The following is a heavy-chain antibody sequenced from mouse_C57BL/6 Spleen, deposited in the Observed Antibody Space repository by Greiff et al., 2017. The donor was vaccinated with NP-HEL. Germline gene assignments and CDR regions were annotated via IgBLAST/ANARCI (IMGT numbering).Heavy chain of an antibody. V-gene: IGHV1-75*01. Sequence: VQLVESGPELVKPGASVKISCKASGYTFTDYYINWVKQRPGQGLEWIGWIFPGSGSTYYNEKFKGKATLTVDKSSSTAYMLLSSLTSEDSAVYFCARGDYGSSWYFDVWGTGTTVTVSS. CDR2: IFPGSGST. CDR1: GYTFTDYY. CDR3: ARGDYGSSWYFDV. D-gene: IGHD1-1*01. J-gene: IGHJ1*03.